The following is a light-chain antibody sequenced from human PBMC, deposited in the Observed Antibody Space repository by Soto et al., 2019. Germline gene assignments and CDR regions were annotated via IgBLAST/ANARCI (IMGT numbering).Light chain of an antibody. CDR2: LGS. J-gene: IGKJ4*01. CDR3: MQALQTPLT. CDR1: QSLLHSNGYNY. Sequence: DIVMTQSPLSLPVTPGEPASISCRSSQSLLHSNGYNYLDWYLQKPGQSPQLLIYLGSNRASGVPGRFSWSWFRTDFTPKIRRVEGEDVGVYYCMQALQTPLTFGGGTKVEIK. V-gene: IGKV2-28*01.